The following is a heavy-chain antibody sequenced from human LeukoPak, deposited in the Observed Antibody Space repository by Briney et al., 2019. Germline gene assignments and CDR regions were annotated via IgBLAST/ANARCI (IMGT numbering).Heavy chain of an antibody. Sequence: SETLSLTCTVSSGSISYYYWSWIRQPAGKGLEWIGRIYTSGNSNYNPSLKRRVTMSVDTSKNQFSLHLSSVTAADTAVYYCASAIWFGEFDYWGQGTLVTVSS. CDR1: SGSISYYY. CDR2: IYTSGNS. V-gene: IGHV4-4*07. CDR3: ASAIWFGEFDY. D-gene: IGHD3-10*01. J-gene: IGHJ4*02.